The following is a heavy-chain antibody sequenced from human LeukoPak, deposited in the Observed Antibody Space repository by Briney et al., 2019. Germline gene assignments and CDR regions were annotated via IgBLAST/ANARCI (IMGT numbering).Heavy chain of an antibody. D-gene: IGHD6-13*01. CDR1: GGSISSYY. V-gene: IGHV4-59*01. CDR3: AREKVGYSSSWAFDY. Sequence: SETLSLTCTVSGGSISSYYWSWIRQPPGKGLEWIGYIYYSGSTNYNPSLKSRVTISVDTSKSQFSLKLSSVTAADTAVYYCAREKVGYSSSWAFDYWGQGTLVTVSS. CDR2: IYYSGST. J-gene: IGHJ4*02.